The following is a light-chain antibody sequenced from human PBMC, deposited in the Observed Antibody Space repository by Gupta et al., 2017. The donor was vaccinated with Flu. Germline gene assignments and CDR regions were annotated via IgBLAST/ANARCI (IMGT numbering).Light chain of an antibody. J-gene: IGLJ3*02. CDR2: DDS. CDR3: QVWDSSSDRGV. V-gene: IGLV3-21*02. Sequence: GGNNIATTTVHWYQQKPGQAPVLVVNDDSDRPSGIPERFSGSNSGNTATLTISRVEVGDEADYYCQVWDSSSDRGVFGGGTKLTVL. CDR1: NIATTT.